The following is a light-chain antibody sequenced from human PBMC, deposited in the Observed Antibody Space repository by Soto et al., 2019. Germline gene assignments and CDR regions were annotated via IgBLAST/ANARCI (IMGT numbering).Light chain of an antibody. CDR1: SSDVGGYNY. CDR2: EVS. J-gene: IGLJ3*02. Sequence: QSALTQPASVSGSPGQSITISCTGTSSDVGGYNYVSWYQQHPGKAPKLMIYEVSNRPSGVPHRFSGSKSGNTASLTISGLQAEDEADYYCCSYAGSYTWVFGGGTKVTVL. CDR3: CSYAGSYTWV. V-gene: IGLV2-14*01.